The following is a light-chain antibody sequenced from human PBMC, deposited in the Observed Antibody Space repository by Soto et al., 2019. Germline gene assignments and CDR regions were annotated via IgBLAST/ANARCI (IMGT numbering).Light chain of an antibody. V-gene: IGKV1-39*01. CDR3: QQLSSYPIT. CDR2: AAS. Sequence: DIQMTQSPSSLSASVGDRVTITCRASQSITNYLNWYQQKPGTAPKLLIYAASSLQSGVPSRFSGSGSGTDFTLTISSLQPEDFATYYCQQLSSYPITFGQGTDWRL. J-gene: IGKJ5*01. CDR1: QSITNY.